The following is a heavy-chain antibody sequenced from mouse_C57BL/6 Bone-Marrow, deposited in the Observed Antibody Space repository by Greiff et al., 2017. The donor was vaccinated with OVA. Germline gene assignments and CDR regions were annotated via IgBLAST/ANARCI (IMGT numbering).Heavy chain of an antibody. J-gene: IGHJ3*01. D-gene: IGHD3-1*01. Sequence: QVQLQQSGAELARPGASVMLSCKASGYTFTSYGISWVKQRTGQGLEWIGEIYPRSGNTYYNEKFKGKATLTADKSSSTAYMELRSLTSEDSAVYFCAREGIGAWFAYWGQGTLVTVSA. CDR3: AREGIGAWFAY. CDR1: GYTFTSYG. V-gene: IGHV1-81*01. CDR2: IYPRSGNT.